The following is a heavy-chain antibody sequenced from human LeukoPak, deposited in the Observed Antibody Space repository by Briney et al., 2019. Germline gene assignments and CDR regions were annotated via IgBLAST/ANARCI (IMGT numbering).Heavy chain of an antibody. D-gene: IGHD6-19*01. Sequence: GGSLRLSCAASGFTFSSYWMSWVRQAPGKGLEWVANIKQDGSEKYYVDSVKGRFTISRDNAKNSLYLQMNSLRAEDTAVYYCARHSRGWYWSFDYWGQGTLVTVSS. V-gene: IGHV3-7*01. CDR2: IKQDGSEK. CDR1: GFTFSSYW. J-gene: IGHJ4*02. CDR3: ARHSRGWYWSFDY.